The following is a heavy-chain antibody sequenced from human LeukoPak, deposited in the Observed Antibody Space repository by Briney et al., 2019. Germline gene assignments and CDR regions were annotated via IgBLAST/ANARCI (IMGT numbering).Heavy chain of an antibody. Sequence: ASVKVSCKASGYTFTGYYMHWVRQAPGQGREWMGWINPNSGGTNYAQKFQGRVTMTRDTSISTAYMELSRLRSDDTAVYYCARNEKTPQQLATLYYYYYMDVWGKGTTVTVSS. CDR1: GYTFTGYY. CDR2: INPNSGGT. D-gene: IGHD6-13*01. V-gene: IGHV1-2*02. CDR3: ARNEKTPQQLATLYYYYYMDV. J-gene: IGHJ6*03.